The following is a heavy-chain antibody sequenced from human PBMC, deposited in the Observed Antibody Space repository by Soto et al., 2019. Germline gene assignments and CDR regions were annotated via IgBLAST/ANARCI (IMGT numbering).Heavy chain of an antibody. Sequence: EVQLVESGGGLVQPGGSLRLSCAASGFTLSSYDMHWVRQAAGKTLEWVSAIGVPGDPFYPDSVKGRFTISRENARNSLYLQMNSLRAGYTAVYYCARGQRAEAGSWYFDSWGQGTLVTVSS. CDR2: IGVPGDP. CDR3: ARGQRAEAGSWYFDS. D-gene: IGHD6-13*01. CDR1: GFTLSSYD. V-gene: IGHV3-13*05. J-gene: IGHJ4*02.